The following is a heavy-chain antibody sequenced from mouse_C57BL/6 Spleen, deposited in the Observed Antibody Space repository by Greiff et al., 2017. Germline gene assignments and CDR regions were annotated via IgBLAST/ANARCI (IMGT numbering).Heavy chain of an antibody. CDR1: GFTFSSYA. Sequence: EVMLVESGGGLVKPGGSLKLSCAASGFTFSSYAMSWVRQTPEKRLEWVATISDGGSYTYYPDNVKGRFTISRDNAKNNLYLQMSHLKSEDTAMYYCARSIYYDYDGGYAMDYGGQGTSVTVSS. CDR3: ARSIYYDYDGGYAMDY. V-gene: IGHV5-4*03. D-gene: IGHD2-4*01. CDR2: ISDGGSYT. J-gene: IGHJ4*01.